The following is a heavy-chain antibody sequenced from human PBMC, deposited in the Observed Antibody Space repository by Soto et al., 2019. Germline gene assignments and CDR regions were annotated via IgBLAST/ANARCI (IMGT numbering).Heavy chain of an antibody. CDR2: INHSGST. D-gene: IGHD3-10*01. CDR3: AGYGSGSYYNRY. CDR1: GGSFSGYY. J-gene: IGHJ4*02. V-gene: IGHV4-34*01. Sequence: PSETLSLTCAVYGGSFSGYYWSWIRQPPGKGLEWIGEINHSGSTNYNPSLKSRVTISVDTSKNQFSLKLSSVTAADTAVYYCAGYGSGSYYNRYWGQGTLVTVSS.